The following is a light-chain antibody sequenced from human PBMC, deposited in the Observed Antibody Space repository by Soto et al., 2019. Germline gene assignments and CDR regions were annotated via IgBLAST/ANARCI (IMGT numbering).Light chain of an antibody. V-gene: IGKV3D-20*01. CDR3: QQYGSSPWT. CDR2: DAS. J-gene: IGKJ1*01. Sequence: EIVLTQSPATLSLSPGERAALSCGASQSVSSNYLAWYQQKPGLAPRLLIYDASRRATGIPDRFSGSGSGADFILSISRLEPEDFAVHHCQQYGSSPWTFGQGTKVDIK. CDR1: QSVSSNY.